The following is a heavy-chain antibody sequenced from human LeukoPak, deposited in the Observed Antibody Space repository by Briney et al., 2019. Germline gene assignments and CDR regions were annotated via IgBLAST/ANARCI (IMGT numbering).Heavy chain of an antibody. CDR1: GGSISSGGYS. CDR2: IYHSGST. V-gene: IGHV4-30-2*01. CDR3: ASGGRDGYNYISPFFDY. Sequence: SETLSLTCAVSGGSISSGGYSWSWIRQPPGKGLEWIGYIYHSGSTYYNPSLESRVTISVDRSKNQFSLKLSSVTAADTAVYYCASGGRDGYNYISPFFDYWGQGTLVTVSS. D-gene: IGHD5-24*01. J-gene: IGHJ4*02.